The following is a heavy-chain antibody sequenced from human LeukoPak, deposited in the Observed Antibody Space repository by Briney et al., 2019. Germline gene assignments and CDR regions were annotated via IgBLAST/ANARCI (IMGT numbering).Heavy chain of an antibody. Sequence: PGGSLRLSCAASGFTFSPYWLHWVRQAPGGGLVWVSRIGSDESKTTYADFVKGRFTISRDNAKNTLYLQMHSLRAEDTAIYYCARTSGQSNFDYWGQGTLVTVSS. CDR2: IGSDESKT. CDR1: GFTFSPYW. J-gene: IGHJ4*02. D-gene: IGHD4-4*01. V-gene: IGHV3-74*01. CDR3: ARTSGQSNFDY.